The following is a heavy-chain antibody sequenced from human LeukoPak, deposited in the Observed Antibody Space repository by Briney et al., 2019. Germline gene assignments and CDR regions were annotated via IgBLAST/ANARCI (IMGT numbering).Heavy chain of an antibody. J-gene: IGHJ5*02. CDR3: ARQKKTSAYYDFWSGYPDWFDP. Sequence: SETLSLTCTVSGGSISRYYWSWIRQPAGKGLEWIGRIYTSGSTNYNPSLKSRVTMSVDTSKNQFSLKLSSVTAADTAVYYCARQKKTSAYYDFWSGYPDWFDPWGQGTLVTVSS. CDR2: IYTSGST. D-gene: IGHD3-3*01. CDR1: GGSISRYY. V-gene: IGHV4-4*07.